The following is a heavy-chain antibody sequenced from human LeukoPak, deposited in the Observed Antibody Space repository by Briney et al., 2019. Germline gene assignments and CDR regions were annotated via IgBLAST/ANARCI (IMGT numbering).Heavy chain of an antibody. CDR2: ISSSSSTI. D-gene: IGHD1-26*01. V-gene: IGHV3-48*04. Sequence: GGSLRLSCAASGFTFSSYGMNWVRQAPGKGLEWVPYISSSSSTIYYADSVKGRFTISRDNAKNSLYLQMNSLRAEDTAVYYCARYRSGSYLYYYGMDVWGQGTTVTVSS. CDR3: ARYRSGSYLYYYGMDV. CDR1: GFTFSSYG. J-gene: IGHJ6*02.